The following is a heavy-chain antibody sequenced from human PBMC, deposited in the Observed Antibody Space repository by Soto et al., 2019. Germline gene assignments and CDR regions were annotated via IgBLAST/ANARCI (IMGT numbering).Heavy chain of an antibody. CDR1: GFTFSSYG. Sequence: QVQLVESGGGVVQPGRSLRLSCAASGFTFSSYGMHWVRQAPGKGLEWVEVIWYDGSNKYYADSVKGRFTISRDNSKNTLYLQMNSLRAEDTAVYYCARDGGRQDYGDYGFHWFDPCGQGTLVTVSS. J-gene: IGHJ5*02. D-gene: IGHD4-17*01. CDR2: IWYDGSNK. CDR3: ARDGGRQDYGDYGFHWFDP. V-gene: IGHV3-33*01.